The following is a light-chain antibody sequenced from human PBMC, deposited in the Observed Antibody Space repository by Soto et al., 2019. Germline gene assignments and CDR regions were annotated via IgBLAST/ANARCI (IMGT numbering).Light chain of an antibody. V-gene: IGLV2-14*01. CDR2: VNS. Sequence: QSALTQPASVSGSPGQSITISCTGTSSDVGDYKYVSWYQQHPDKAPKLIIFVNSNRPSGISNRFSASKSGNTASLTSSGPQAEDEADYYCSSYTSSDTPYVFGTGTKVTVL. CDR3: SSYTSSDTPYV. J-gene: IGLJ1*01. CDR1: SSDVGDYKY.